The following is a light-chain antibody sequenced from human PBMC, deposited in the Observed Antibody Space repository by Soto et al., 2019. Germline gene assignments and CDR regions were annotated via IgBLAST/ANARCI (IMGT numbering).Light chain of an antibody. Sequence: QTVVTQPPSASGSPGQSVTISCTGTSSDVGGYNYVSWYQQHPGKAPKFIIYEVTKRPSGVPDRFSGSKSGNTASLTVSGLQAEDEADYYCSSYAGNNKLLFGGGTKVTVL. CDR2: EVT. CDR1: SSDVGGYNY. J-gene: IGLJ2*01. V-gene: IGLV2-8*01. CDR3: SSYAGNNKLL.